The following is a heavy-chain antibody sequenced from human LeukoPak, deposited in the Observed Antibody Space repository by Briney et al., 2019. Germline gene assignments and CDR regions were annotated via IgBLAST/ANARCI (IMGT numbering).Heavy chain of an antibody. J-gene: IGHJ4*02. V-gene: IGHV4-38-2*02. CDR2: IYHSGST. D-gene: IGHD3/OR15-3a*01. CDR1: GYSITSGYY. Sequence: PSETLSLTCTVSGYSITSGYYWGWIRQPPGMGLEWIGSIYHSGSTHYNPSLNSRVTMSVDTSKNQVSLKLSSVTAADTAVYYCARQTGSGLFILPGGQGTLVTVSS. CDR3: ARQTGSGLFILP.